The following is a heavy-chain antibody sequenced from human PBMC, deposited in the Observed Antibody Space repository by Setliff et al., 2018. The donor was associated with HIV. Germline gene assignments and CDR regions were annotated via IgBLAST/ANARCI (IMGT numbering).Heavy chain of an antibody. CDR3: STRLRWSTEKIDY. CDR2: GYTKTDGGTT. D-gene: IGHD6-13*01. CDR1: GFSFSNAW. V-gene: IGHV3-15*07. Sequence: PGGSLRLSCAASGFSFSNAWMDWVRQAPGKGLEWVGRGYTKTDGGTTDYAAPVKGRFTIPRDDSKNTLYLQLNNLETEDTAFYYCSTRLRWSTEKIDYWGQGTLVTVSS. J-gene: IGHJ4*02.